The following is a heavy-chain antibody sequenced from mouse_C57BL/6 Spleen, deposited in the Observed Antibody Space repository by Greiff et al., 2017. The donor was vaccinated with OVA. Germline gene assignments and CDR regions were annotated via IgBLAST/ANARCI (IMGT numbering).Heavy chain of an antibody. J-gene: IGHJ2*01. CDR1: GYTFTDYE. V-gene: IGHV1-15*01. CDR3: TREDYYGSSYHFDY. Sequence: LVESGAELVRPGASVTLSCKASGYTFTDYEMHWVKQTPVHGLEWIGAIDPATGGTAYNQKFKGKAILTADKSSSTAYMELRSLTSEDSAVYYCTREDYYGSSYHFDYWGQGTTLTVSS. CDR2: IDPATGGT. D-gene: IGHD1-1*01.